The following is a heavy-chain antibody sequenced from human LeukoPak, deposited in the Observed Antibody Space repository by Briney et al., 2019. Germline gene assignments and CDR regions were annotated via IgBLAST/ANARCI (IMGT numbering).Heavy chain of an antibody. CDR3: ATDGEPLSGFDY. D-gene: IGHD3-3*01. Sequence: GGSLRLSCAASGFAFSSKSMNWVRQAPGKGLEWVSYISYSSYAVYYADSVKGRFSISRDNAKNSLYLQMNGLRAEDTAVYYCATDGEPLSGFDYWGQGTLVTVSS. CDR1: GFAFSSKS. CDR2: ISYSSYAV. V-gene: IGHV3-48*04. J-gene: IGHJ4*02.